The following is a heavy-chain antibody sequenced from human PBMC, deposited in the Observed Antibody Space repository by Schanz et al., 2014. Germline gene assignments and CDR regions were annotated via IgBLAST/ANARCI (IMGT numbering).Heavy chain of an antibody. D-gene: IGHD4-17*01. Sequence: QVQLVESGGGVVQPGGSLRLSCAASGFTFSFSGMQWVRQAPGKGLEWVAFIRSDGSNENYADSVRGRFTISRDNSKNTLYLQMNSLRTEDTAVYYCAKAPYVDYGYFHYWGQGTLVPVSS. CDR2: IRSDGSNE. CDR1: GFTFSFSG. CDR3: AKAPYVDYGYFHY. J-gene: IGHJ4*02. V-gene: IGHV3-30*02.